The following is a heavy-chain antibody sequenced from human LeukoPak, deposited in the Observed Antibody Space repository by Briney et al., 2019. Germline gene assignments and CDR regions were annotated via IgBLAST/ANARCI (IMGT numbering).Heavy chain of an antibody. J-gene: IGHJ6*03. CDR2: IYYSGST. V-gene: IGHV4-30-4*07. Sequence: SETLSLTCAVSGGSISSGGYSWSWIRQPPGKGLEWIGYIYYSGSTYYNPSLKSRVTISVDTSKNQFSLKLSSVTAADTAVYYCARGTDILTGYFVTHYMDVWGKGTTVTISS. D-gene: IGHD3-9*01. CDR1: GGSISSGGYS. CDR3: ARGTDILTGYFVTHYMDV.